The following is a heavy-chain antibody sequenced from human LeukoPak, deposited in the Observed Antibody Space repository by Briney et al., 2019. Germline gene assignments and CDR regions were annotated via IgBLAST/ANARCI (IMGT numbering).Heavy chain of an antibody. Sequence: GESLKISCKCSGNSFSNYWIGWVRQMPGEGLEWMGIIYPGDSDTRYSPSFQGQVTISADKSISTAYLQWSSLKASDTAMYYCARLRDGYKLIDYWGQGTMVTVSS. CDR2: IYPGDSDT. CDR1: GNSFSNYW. CDR3: ARLRDGYKLIDY. D-gene: IGHD5-24*01. J-gene: IGHJ4*02. V-gene: IGHV5-51*01.